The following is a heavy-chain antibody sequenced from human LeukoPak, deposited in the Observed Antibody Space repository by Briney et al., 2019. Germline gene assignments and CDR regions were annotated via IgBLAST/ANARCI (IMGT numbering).Heavy chain of an antibody. CDR2: INPNSGGT. Sequence: ASVKVSCKASGYTFTGYYMHWVRQAPGQGLEWMGRINPNSGGTNYAQKFQGRVTMTRDTSISTAYMELSRLRSDDTAVYYCAREARVTRSWFDPWGQGTLVTVSS. D-gene: IGHD4-17*01. CDR1: GYTFTGYY. CDR3: AREARVTRSWFDP. V-gene: IGHV1-2*06. J-gene: IGHJ5*02.